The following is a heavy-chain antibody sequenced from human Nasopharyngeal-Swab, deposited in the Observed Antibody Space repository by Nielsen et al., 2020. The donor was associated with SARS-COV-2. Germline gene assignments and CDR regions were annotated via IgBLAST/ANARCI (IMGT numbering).Heavy chain of an antibody. D-gene: IGHD3-10*01. Sequence: GGSLRLSCAASGFTFSWHWMHWVRQAPGKGLVWVSYINTDGSNTKYADSVKGRFTISRDNAKNTLYLQMSSLRAEDTAVYYCAKSIDPMGYGLDVWGLGTTVTVSS. CDR2: INTDGSNT. CDR3: AKSIDPMGYGLDV. J-gene: IGHJ6*02. CDR1: GFTFSWHW. V-gene: IGHV3-74*01.